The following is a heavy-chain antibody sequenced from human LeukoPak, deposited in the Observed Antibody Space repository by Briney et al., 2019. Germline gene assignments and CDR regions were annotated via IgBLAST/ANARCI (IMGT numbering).Heavy chain of an antibody. CDR2: IYHSGST. J-gene: IGHJ4*02. D-gene: IGHD5-12*01. CDR1: GYSISSGYY. Sequence: PSETLSLTCTVSGYSISSGYYWGWIRQPPGKGLEWIGSIYHSGSTYYNPSLKSRVTISLDTSKNQFSLKLSSVTAADTAVYYCARLNTRGYSGYEGGFDYWGQGTLVTVSS. CDR3: ARLNTRGYSGYEGGFDY. V-gene: IGHV4-38-2*02.